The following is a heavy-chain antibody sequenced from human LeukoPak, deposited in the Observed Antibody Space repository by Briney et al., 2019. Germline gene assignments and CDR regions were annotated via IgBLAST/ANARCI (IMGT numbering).Heavy chain of an antibody. D-gene: IGHD2-2*01. J-gene: IGHJ5*02. V-gene: IGHV4-30-2*01. Sequence: SETLSLTCAVSGGSISSGGYSWSWIRQPPGKGLEWIGYIYHSGSTYYNPSLKSRVTISVDRSENQFSLKLSSVTAADTAVYYCARASNAYCSSTSCTKESWFDPRGQGTLVTVSS. CDR1: GGSISSGGYS. CDR2: IYHSGST. CDR3: ARASNAYCSSTSCTKESWFDP.